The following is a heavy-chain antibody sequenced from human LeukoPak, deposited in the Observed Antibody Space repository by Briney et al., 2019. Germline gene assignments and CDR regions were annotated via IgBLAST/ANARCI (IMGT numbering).Heavy chain of an antibody. V-gene: IGHV4-34*01. D-gene: IGHD3-10*01. CDR3: ARAGSEY. J-gene: IGHJ4*02. Sequence: SEILSLTCAVYGGSFSGYYWSGIRQPPGKGLEWIGEINHSGSTNYNPSLKSRVTISVDTSKNQFSLKLSSVTAADTAVYYCARAGSEYWGQGTLVTVSS. CDR1: GGSFSGYY. CDR2: INHSGST.